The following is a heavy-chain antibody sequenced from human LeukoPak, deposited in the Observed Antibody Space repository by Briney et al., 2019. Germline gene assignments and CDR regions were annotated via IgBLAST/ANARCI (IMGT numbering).Heavy chain of an antibody. CDR1: GYSFTNYW. J-gene: IGHJ6*02. D-gene: IGHD2-2*01. CDR2: IYPADSDT. V-gene: IGHV5-51*01. CDR3: ARTYCSTISCFGLYYYYGVDV. Sequence: GESLQISCKGSGYSFTNYWIGWVRQMPGKGLEWMGIIYPADSDTRYSPSFQGQVTISVDKSISTAYLQWSSLKASDTAMYYCARTYCSTISCFGLYYYYGVDVWGQGTTVTVSS.